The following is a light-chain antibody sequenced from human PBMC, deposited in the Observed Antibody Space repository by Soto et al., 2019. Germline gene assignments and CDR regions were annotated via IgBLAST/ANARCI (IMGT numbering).Light chain of an antibody. CDR2: GAS. CDR3: QQYNNWPPPT. CDR1: QSVSSN. V-gene: IGKV3-15*01. J-gene: IGKJ4*01. Sequence: EIVMTQSPTILSVSPGERATLSCRASQSVSSNLAWYQQKPGQAPRLLIYGASTRATGIPARFSGSGSGTEFTLTISSLQSEDFAVYYCQQYNNWPPPTFGGGTKVEIK.